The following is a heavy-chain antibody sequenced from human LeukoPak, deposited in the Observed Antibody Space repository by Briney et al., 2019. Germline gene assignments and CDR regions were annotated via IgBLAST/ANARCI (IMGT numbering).Heavy chain of an antibody. CDR2: IYHSGST. CDR1: GYSISSGYY. D-gene: IGHD3-10*01. Sequence: PSETLSLTCTVSGYSISSGYYWGWIRQPPGKGLEWIGSIYHSGSTNYNPSLKSRVTISVDKSKNQFSLKLSSVTAADTAVYYCARGSVVRGVRVRFDYWGQGTLVTVSS. CDR3: ARGSVVRGVRVRFDY. J-gene: IGHJ4*02. V-gene: IGHV4-38-2*02.